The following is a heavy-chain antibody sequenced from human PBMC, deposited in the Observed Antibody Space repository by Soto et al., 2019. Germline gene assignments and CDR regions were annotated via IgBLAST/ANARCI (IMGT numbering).Heavy chain of an antibody. V-gene: IGHV1-18*01. CDR3: ARKGYIGNVGLDV. CDR2: ISISKGKT. Sequence: QVQLVQSGAEVKRPGASVKVSCKASGYTFRNYDVAWVRRAPGHGLEWMGWISISKGKTYYQESLQGRVTMTMDTRTTTAYMEGRSLRSDDTAVYYCARKGYIGNVGLDVWGQGTTVTVSS. D-gene: IGHD1-1*01. J-gene: IGHJ6*02. CDR1: GYTFRNYD.